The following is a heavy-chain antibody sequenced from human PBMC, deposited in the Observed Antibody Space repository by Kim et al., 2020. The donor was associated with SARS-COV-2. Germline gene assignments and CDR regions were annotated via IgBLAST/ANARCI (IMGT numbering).Heavy chain of an antibody. CDR1: GFTFSSYA. CDR2: ISGSGGST. V-gene: IGHV3-23*01. CDR3: AKDLSVVVPAASNV. D-gene: IGHD2-2*01. Sequence: GGSLRLSCAASGFTFSSYAMSWVRQAPGKGLEWVSAISGSGGSTYYADSVKGRFIISRDNSKNTLYLQMNSLRAEDTAVYYCAKDLSVVVPAASNVWGQGTLVTVSS. J-gene: IGHJ4*02.